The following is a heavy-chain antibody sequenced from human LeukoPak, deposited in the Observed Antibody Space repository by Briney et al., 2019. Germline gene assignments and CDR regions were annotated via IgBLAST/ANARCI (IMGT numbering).Heavy chain of an antibody. CDR2: INPNSGGT. CDR1: GYTFTGYY. Sequence: ASVKVSCKASGYTFTGYYMHWVRQAPGQGLEWIGRINPNSGGTNYAQKFQGRVTMTRDTSISTAYMGLSRLRSDDTAVYYCARDPSGYGVPFDYWGQGTLVTVSS. J-gene: IGHJ4*02. V-gene: IGHV1-2*06. CDR3: ARDPSGYGVPFDY. D-gene: IGHD2-2*01.